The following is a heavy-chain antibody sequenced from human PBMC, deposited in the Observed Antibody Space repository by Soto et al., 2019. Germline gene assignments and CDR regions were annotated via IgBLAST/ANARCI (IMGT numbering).Heavy chain of an antibody. Sequence: GASVKVSCKASGYTFTGYYMHWVRQAPGQGLEWMGWINPNSGGTNYAQKFQGWVTMTRDTSISTAYMELSRLRSDDTAVYYCARDRDGGTTGMDVWGQGTTVTVSS. V-gene: IGHV1-2*04. CDR2: INPNSGGT. CDR3: ARDRDGGTTGMDV. J-gene: IGHJ6*02. CDR1: GYTFTGYY. D-gene: IGHD3-16*01.